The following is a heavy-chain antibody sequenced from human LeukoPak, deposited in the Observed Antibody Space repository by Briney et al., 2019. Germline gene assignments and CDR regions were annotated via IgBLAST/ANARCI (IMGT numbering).Heavy chain of an antibody. CDR3: AGGNRGYYFFDY. D-gene: IGHD2-15*01. CDR2: TYYRSTKWYN. CDR1: GDSVSSNSAA. V-gene: IGHV6-1*01. Sequence: SQTLSLTCAISGDSVSSNSAAWIWVRQSPSRGLEWLGRTYYRSTKWYNDYAISVKSRITFNPDTSKNQFSLQLTSVTPEDTAVYYCAGGNRGYYFFDYWGQGTLVTVSS. J-gene: IGHJ4*02.